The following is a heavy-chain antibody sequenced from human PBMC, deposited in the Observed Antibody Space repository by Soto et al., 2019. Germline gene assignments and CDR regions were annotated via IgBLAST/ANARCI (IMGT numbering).Heavy chain of an antibody. CDR3: AKGVPGIAVAGTGYFQH. Sequence: GGSLRLSCTGSGWPFNYYSLNWVRQRPGKGLEWVSGISGSGDSTYYADSVKGRFTISRDNSKNTLYLQMNSLRAEDTAVYYCAKGVPGIAVAGTGYFQHWGQGTLVTVSS. CDR2: ISGSGDST. D-gene: IGHD6-19*01. J-gene: IGHJ1*01. V-gene: IGHV3-23*01. CDR1: GWPFNYYS.